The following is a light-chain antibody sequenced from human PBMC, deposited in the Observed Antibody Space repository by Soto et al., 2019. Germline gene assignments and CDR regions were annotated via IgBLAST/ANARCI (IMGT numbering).Light chain of an antibody. Sequence: EIVMTQSPDTLSLSPGESATLSCRASQSVRDNVAWYQQKPGQAPRLLIHGTSKRATGIPARFRGSVSGTEFTLTISSLESEDFAIYFCQQYDNRPQSFGQGTKVDIK. CDR2: GTS. CDR1: QSVRDN. J-gene: IGKJ2*03. V-gene: IGKV3-15*01. CDR3: QQYDNRPQS.